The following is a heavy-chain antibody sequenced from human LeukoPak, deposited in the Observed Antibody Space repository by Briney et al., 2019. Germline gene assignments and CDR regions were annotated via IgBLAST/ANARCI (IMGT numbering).Heavy chain of an antibody. CDR2: ISPNSGDT. J-gene: IGHJ3*02. D-gene: IGHD3-22*01. V-gene: IGHV1-2*02. Sequence: ASVKVSCKASGYTFTSYDINWVRQAPGQGLEWMGWISPNSGDTNYAQKFQGRVTMTRDTSISTAYMELSRLRSDDTAVYYCARSYYYDTTGYTHDDAFDIWGQGTMVTVSS. CDR3: ARSYYYDTTGYTHDDAFDI. CDR1: GYTFTSYD.